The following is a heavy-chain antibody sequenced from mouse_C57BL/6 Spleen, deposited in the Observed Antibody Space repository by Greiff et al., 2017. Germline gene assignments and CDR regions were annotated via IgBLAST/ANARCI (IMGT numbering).Heavy chain of an antibody. D-gene: IGHD1-1*01. V-gene: IGHV1-72*01. CDR1: GYTFTSYW. J-gene: IGHJ1*03. CDR3: ARGGDYGSSYDWYFDV. CDR2: IDPNSGGT. Sequence: QVHVKQSGAELVKPGASVKLSCKASGYTFTSYWMHWVKQRPGRGLEWIGRIDPNSGGTKYNEKFKSKATLTVDKPSSTAYMQLSSLTSEDSAVYYCARGGDYGSSYDWYFDVWGTGTTVTVSS.